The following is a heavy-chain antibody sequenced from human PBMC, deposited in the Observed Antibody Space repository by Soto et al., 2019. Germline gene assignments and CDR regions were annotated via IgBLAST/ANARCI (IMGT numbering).Heavy chain of an antibody. D-gene: IGHD3-22*01. J-gene: IGHJ6*02. V-gene: IGHV1-18*04. CDR2: ISAYNGNT. Sequence: ASVKVSCKASGYTFTIYGISWVRQAPGQGLEWMGWISAYNGNTNYAQKLQGRVTMTTDTSTSTAYMELRSLRSDDTAVYYCARDRGAMIVVVDYYYGMDVWGQGTTVTASS. CDR1: GYTFTIYG. CDR3: ARDRGAMIVVVDYYYGMDV.